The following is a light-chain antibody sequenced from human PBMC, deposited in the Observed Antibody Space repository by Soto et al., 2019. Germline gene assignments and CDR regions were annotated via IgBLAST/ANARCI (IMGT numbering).Light chain of an antibody. CDR2: EVS. V-gene: IGLV2-14*01. Sequence: QSALTQPASVSGSPGQSITISCVGTSSDVGGFNYVSWYQQHPGTAPKLIIYEVSNRPSGVSSRFSGSKSDNTASLTISGLQAEDESDYYCSPYTILNTRVFGTGTKVTVL. CDR3: SPYTILNTRV. J-gene: IGLJ1*01. CDR1: SSDVGGFNY.